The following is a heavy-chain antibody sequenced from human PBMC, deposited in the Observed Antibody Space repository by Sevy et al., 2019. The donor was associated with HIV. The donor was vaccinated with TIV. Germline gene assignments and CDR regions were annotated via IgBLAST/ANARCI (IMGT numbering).Heavy chain of an antibody. V-gene: IGHV3-23*01. J-gene: IGHJ3*02. CDR3: AVGRFDSSGSFDAFDI. CDR1: GFTVVSYA. CDR2: IYGSGSTT. D-gene: IGHD3-22*01. Sequence: GGSLRLSCKPSGFTVVSYAMNWVRQAPGKGLEWVSTIYGSGSTTYHADSLRGRFSISRDDSKNTLYLQMNSLKTEDTAVYYCAVGRFDSSGSFDAFDIWGQGTMVNVSS.